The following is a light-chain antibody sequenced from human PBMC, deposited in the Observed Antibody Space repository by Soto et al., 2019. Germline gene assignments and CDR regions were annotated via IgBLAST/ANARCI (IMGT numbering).Light chain of an antibody. J-gene: IGKJ1*01. V-gene: IGKV4-1*01. CDR3: HQYYNTPPGT. Sequence: DIVMTQSPDYLAVSLGETATINYKSSQSVLSSSNNKTYLTWYQQKPGQPHKLLIDWASTRESGVPDRFSGSGSGTDFTLTISSLQAADVAVYYCHQYYNTPPGTFGQGTKWIS. CDR1: QSVLSSSNNKTY. CDR2: WAS.